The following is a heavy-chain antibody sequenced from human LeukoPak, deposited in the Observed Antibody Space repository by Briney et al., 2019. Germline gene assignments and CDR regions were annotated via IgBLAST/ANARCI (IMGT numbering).Heavy chain of an antibody. Sequence: GGSLRLSCAASGFSFSTYEMNWVRQAPGKGLEWVSYISGSGDTTYYAESVKGRFTISRDNSKNTLYLQMNSLRAEDTAVYYCAKPQYSGSYYGAFDYWGQGTLVTVSS. V-gene: IGHV3-48*03. CDR2: ISGSGDTT. D-gene: IGHD1-26*01. J-gene: IGHJ4*02. CDR3: AKPQYSGSYYGAFDY. CDR1: GFSFSTYE.